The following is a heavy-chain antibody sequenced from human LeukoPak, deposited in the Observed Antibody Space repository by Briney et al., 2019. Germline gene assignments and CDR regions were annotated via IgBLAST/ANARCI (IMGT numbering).Heavy chain of an antibody. CDR3: ARDMGPIAARRGWFDP. CDR1: GDSISSGSYY. CDR2: IYYSGST. Sequence: SETLSLTCSVSGDSISSGSYYWSWIRQPPGKGLEWIGYIYYSGSTNYNPSLKSRVTISVDTSKNQFSLKLSSVTAADTAVYYCARDMGPIAARRGWFDPWGQGTLVTVSS. J-gene: IGHJ5*02. V-gene: IGHV4-61*01. D-gene: IGHD6-6*01.